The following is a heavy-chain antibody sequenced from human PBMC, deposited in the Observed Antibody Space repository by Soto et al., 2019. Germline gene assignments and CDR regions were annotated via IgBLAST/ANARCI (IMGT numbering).Heavy chain of an antibody. CDR1: GFTFYTSA. J-gene: IGHJ4*02. V-gene: IGHV3-30*03. D-gene: IGHD1-26*01. CDR3: AMRVGATDC. Sequence: QVQLVESGGGVVQPGRSLRLSCAASGFTFYTSALHWVRQAPGKGLEWVTFISYDGNSKYYTDSVKGRFTISRDNSKNKLYLQMNSLGAEDTAVYYCAMRVGATDCWGQGTLVIVSS. CDR2: ISYDGNSK.